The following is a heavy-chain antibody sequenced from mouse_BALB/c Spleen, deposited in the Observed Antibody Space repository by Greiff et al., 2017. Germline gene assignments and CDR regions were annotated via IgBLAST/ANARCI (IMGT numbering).Heavy chain of an antibody. CDR3: ARGVRRYFDY. V-gene: IGHV5-17*02. Sequence: EVKLMESGGGLVQPGGSRKLSCAASGFTFSSFGMHWVRQAPEKGLEWVAYISSGSSTIYYADTVKGRFTISRDNPKNTLFLQMTSLRSEDTAMYYCARGVRRYFDYWGQGTTLTVSS. CDR1: GFTFSSFG. CDR2: ISSGSSTI. D-gene: IGHD2-2*01. J-gene: IGHJ2*01.